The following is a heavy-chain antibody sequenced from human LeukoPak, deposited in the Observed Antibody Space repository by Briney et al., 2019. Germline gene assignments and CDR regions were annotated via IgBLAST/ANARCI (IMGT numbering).Heavy chain of an antibody. V-gene: IGHV3-30*02. Sequence: GGSLRLSCAASGFTFSSYGMHWVRQAPGKGLEWVALIRYDGGNKYYADSVKGRFTISRDNSKNTLYLQMDSLRAEATAVYYCAKGIGRQWLVPHWFDPWGQGTLVTVSS. CDR2: IRYDGGNK. CDR3: AKGIGRQWLVPHWFDP. CDR1: GFTFSSYG. D-gene: IGHD6-19*01. J-gene: IGHJ5*02.